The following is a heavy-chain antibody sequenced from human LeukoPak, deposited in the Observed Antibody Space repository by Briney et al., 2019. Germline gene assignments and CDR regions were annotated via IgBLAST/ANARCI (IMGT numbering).Heavy chain of an antibody. CDR3: ARVRVGAYDFGY. CDR1: GFTLSSYW. D-gene: IGHD3-10*01. V-gene: IGHV3-74*01. J-gene: IGHJ4*02. Sequence: PGGSLRLSCAASGFTLSSYWMHWVRQVPGKGLVWVSRINPDGSTTTYADSVKGRFTISRDNAKNTLYLQMNSLRAEDTAVYYCARVRVGAYDFGYWGQGTLVTVSS. CDR2: INPDGSTT.